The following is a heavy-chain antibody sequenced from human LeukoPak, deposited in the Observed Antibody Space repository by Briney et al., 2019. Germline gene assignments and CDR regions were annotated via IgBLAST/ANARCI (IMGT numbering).Heavy chain of an antibody. V-gene: IGHV4-59*01. CDR1: GGSISSYY. CDR3: ARVPEYCSSTSCYKGAFDI. D-gene: IGHD2-2*02. J-gene: IGHJ3*02. Sequence: SETLSLTCTVSGGSISSYYWSWIRQSPGKGLEWIGYIYYSGSTNYNPSLKSRVTISVDTSKNQFSLKLSSVTAADTAVYYCARVPEYCSSTSCYKGAFDIWGQGTMVTVSS. CDR2: IYYSGST.